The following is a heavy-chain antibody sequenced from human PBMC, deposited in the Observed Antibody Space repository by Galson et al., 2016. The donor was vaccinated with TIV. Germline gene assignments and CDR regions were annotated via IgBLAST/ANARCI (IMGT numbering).Heavy chain of an antibody. CDR1: GFTFTDFY. Sequence: SVKVSCKASGFTFTDFYIHWVRQAPGHGLEWMGGIIPIAGISDNSQKFQGRVSITADVSTNTVYMELNSLRSEDTAVFYCARLTPCGGDCYYFDRWGQGTLVTVSS. D-gene: IGHD2-21*02. V-gene: IGHV1-69*10. J-gene: IGHJ4*02. CDR2: IIPIAGIS. CDR3: ARLTPCGGDCYYFDR.